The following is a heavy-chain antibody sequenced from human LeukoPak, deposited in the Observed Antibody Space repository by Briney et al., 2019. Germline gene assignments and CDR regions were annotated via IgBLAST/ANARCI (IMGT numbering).Heavy chain of an antibody. D-gene: IGHD3-16*01. J-gene: IGHJ4*02. V-gene: IGHV3-74*01. CDR1: GFPFSNYW. Sequence: SGGSLRLSCAASGFPFSNYWMHWVRQAPGKGPEWVARVYKDGSITNYADSVKGRFTISRDNAKNSLYLQMNSLRAEDTAVYYCARGTYDDHRGFLLDYFDSWGQGTLVTISS. CDR2: VYKDGSIT. CDR3: ARGTYDDHRGFLLDYFDS.